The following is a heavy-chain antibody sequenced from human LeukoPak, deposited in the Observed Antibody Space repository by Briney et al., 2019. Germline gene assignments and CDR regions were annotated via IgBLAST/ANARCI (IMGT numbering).Heavy chain of an antibody. Sequence: SETLSLTCTVSGGSISTSNYYWGWIRQPPGKGLEWIGYIYYSGSTNYNPSLKSRVTISVDTSKNQFSLKLSSVTAADTAVYYCARIPTVTPPYYYYMDVWGKGTTVTVSS. CDR3: ARIPTVTPPYYYYMDV. CDR2: IYYSGST. D-gene: IGHD4-17*01. J-gene: IGHJ6*03. V-gene: IGHV4-61*05. CDR1: GGSISTSNYY.